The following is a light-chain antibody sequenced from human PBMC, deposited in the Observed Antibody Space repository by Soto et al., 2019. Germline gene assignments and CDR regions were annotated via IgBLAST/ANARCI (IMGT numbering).Light chain of an antibody. J-gene: IGKJ2*01. CDR3: QQYKTYWYT. CDR1: QSISSW. V-gene: IGKV1-5*03. Sequence: DIQMTQSPSTLSASVGDRVTITCRASQSISSWLAWYQQKPGKALKLLIYKASSLEGGVPSRFSGSGSGTEFTLTISSLQPDDFATYYCQQYKTYWYTFGQGTKLEIK. CDR2: KAS.